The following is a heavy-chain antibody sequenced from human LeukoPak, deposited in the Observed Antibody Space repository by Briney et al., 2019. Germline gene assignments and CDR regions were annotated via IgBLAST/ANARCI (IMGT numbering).Heavy chain of an antibody. CDR2: INTNTGNP. CDR3: ARDRPDSSSLFDY. D-gene: IGHD6-13*01. J-gene: IGHJ4*02. Sequence: PGGSLRLSCAASGYTFTSYAMNWVRQAPGQGLEWMGWINTNTGNPTYAQGFTGRFVFSLDTSVSAAYLQISSLKAEDTAVYYCARDRPDSSSLFDYWGQGTLVTVSS. CDR1: GYTFTSYA. V-gene: IGHV7-4-1*02.